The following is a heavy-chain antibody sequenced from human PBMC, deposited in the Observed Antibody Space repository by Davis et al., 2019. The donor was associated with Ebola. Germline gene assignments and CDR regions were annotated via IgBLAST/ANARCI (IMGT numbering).Heavy chain of an antibody. D-gene: IGHD3-16*02. CDR2: INHSGST. Sequence: PSETLSLTCAVYGGSFSGYYWSWIRQPPGKGLEWIGEINHSGSTNYNPSLKSRVTISVDTSKNQFSLKLSSVTAADTAVYYCARVIRLSRDYVWGSYRYFDYWGQGTLVTVSS. V-gene: IGHV4-34*01. CDR3: ARVIRLSRDYVWGSYRYFDY. J-gene: IGHJ4*02. CDR1: GGSFSGYY.